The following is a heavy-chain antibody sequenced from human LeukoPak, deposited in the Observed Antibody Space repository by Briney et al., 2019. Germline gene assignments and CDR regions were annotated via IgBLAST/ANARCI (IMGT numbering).Heavy chain of an antibody. V-gene: IGHV4-30-4*02. CDR1: GGSISSGDYY. CDR3: ARRSGSYSYYGVDV. J-gene: IGHJ6*02. D-gene: IGHD1-26*01. CDR2: IYYSGST. Sequence: PSETLSLTCTVSGGSISSGDYYWSWIRQPPGKGLEWIGYIYYSGSTYYNPSLKSRVTISVDTPKNQFSLKLSSVTAADTAVYFCARRSGSYSYYGVDVWGQGTTVTVSS.